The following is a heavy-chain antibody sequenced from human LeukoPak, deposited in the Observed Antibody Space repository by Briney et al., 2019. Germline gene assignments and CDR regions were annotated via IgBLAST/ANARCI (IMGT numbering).Heavy chain of an antibody. V-gene: IGHV3-13*05. CDR1: GFTFSSYD. J-gene: IGHJ4*02. CDR2: IGTAGDP. D-gene: IGHD6-19*01. CDR3: ARGAVAGTGLDY. Sequence: PGVSLRLSCAASGFTFSSYDMHWVRQGTGNGLEWVSAIGTAGDPYYPGSVKGRFTISRENAKNSLYLQMNSLRAGDTAVYYCARGAVAGTGLDYWGQGTLVTVSS.